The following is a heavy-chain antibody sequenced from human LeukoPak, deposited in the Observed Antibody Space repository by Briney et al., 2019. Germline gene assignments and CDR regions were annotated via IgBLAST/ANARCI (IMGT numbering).Heavy chain of an antibody. CDR3: ARLEEDYDILTGYYPRPDYGMDV. Sequence: GEYLRLSCAASGFTFSSSSMNWVRQAPGKGLEWVAYISSTSTTLYYADSVRGRFTISRDNAKNSLYLQMNSLRAEDTAVYYCARLEEDYDILTGYYPRPDYGMDVWGQGTTVTVSS. CDR1: GFTFSSSS. CDR2: ISSTSTTL. V-gene: IGHV3-48*01. D-gene: IGHD3-9*01. J-gene: IGHJ6*02.